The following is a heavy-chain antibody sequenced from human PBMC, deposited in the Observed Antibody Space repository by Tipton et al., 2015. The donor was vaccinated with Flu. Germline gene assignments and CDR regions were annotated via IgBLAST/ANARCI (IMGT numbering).Heavy chain of an antibody. D-gene: IGHD6-13*01. CDR3: TRDLRRGNSWSDY. Sequence: SLRLSCTTSGFTFKTYDMTWVRQAPGKGLEWVSAISGGGGGTYYADSVKGRFTISRDNSKNTLYLQMSSLRAEDTALYYCTRDLRRGNSWSDYWGQGTLITVSS. CDR2: ISGGGGGT. CDR1: GFTFKTYD. J-gene: IGHJ4*02. V-gene: IGHV3-23*01.